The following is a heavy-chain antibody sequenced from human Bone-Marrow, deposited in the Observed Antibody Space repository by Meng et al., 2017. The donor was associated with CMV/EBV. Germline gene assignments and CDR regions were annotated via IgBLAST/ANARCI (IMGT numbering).Heavy chain of an antibody. Sequence: GESLKISCAASGFTFSSYSMNWVRQAPGKGLEWVSSISSSSSYIYYADSVKGRFTISRDNAKNSLYLQMNSLRAVDTAVYYCARLSSRQLHGYYYGMDVWGQGTTVTVYS. V-gene: IGHV3-21*01. CDR3: ARLSSRQLHGYYYGMDV. J-gene: IGHJ6*01. D-gene: IGHD2-2*01. CDR2: ISSSSSYI. CDR1: GFTFSSYS.